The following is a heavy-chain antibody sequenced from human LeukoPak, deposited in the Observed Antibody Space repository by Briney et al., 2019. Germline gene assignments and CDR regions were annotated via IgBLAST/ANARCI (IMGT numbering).Heavy chain of an antibody. Sequence: PSETLSLTCTVSGGSITTTSYFWAWIRQPPGKGLEWIGSITYSGSTNYNPSLKSRVTISVDTSKNQFSLKLSSVTAADTAVYYCARENAADSWDWGQGTTVTVSS. CDR3: ARENAADSWD. CDR1: GGSITTTSYF. D-gene: IGHD6-13*01. V-gene: IGHV4-39*07. J-gene: IGHJ6*02. CDR2: ITYSGST.